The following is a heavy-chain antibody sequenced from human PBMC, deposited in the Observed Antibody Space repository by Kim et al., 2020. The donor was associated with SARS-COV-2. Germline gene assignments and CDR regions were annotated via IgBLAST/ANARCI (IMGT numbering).Heavy chain of an antibody. D-gene: IGHD3-10*01. J-gene: IGHJ4*02. CDR1: GGSISSSSYY. V-gene: IGHV4-39*01. Sequence: SETLSLPCTVSGGSISSSSYYWGWIRQPPGKGLEWIGSIYYSGSTYYNPSLKSRVTISVDTSKNQFSLRLSSVTAADTAVYYCARHRSYSGTGVGSLKYWGQGALVTVSS. CDR3: ARHRSYSGTGVGSLKY. CDR2: IYYSGST.